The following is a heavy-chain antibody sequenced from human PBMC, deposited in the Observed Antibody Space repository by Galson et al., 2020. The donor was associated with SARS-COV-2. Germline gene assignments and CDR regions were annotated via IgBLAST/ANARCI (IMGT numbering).Heavy chain of an antibody. V-gene: IGHV5-51*01. D-gene: IGHD3-22*01. CDR3: ARRPYDSSGYDLWSFDY. Sequence: KVSCKGSGYSFTNYWVGWVRQMPGKGLEWMGITYPGDSDTRYSPSFQGQVSISADKSISTAYLQWSSLKASDTAMYYCARRPYDSSGYDLWSFDYWGQGTLVTVSS. J-gene: IGHJ4*02. CDR1: GYSFTNYW. CDR2: TYPGDSDT.